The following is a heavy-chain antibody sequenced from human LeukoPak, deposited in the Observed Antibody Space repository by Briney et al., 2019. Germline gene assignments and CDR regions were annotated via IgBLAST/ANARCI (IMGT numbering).Heavy chain of an antibody. V-gene: IGHV3-30-3*01. Sequence: PGGSLRLSCAASGFTFSSYAMHWVRQAPGKGLEWVAVISYDGSNNYYADSVKGRFTVSRDNSKNTLYLQMNSLRSEDTAVYYCALHELGDLGDHWGQGTLVTVSS. D-gene: IGHD6-6*01. CDR3: ALHELGDLGDH. CDR1: GFTFSSYA. J-gene: IGHJ4*02. CDR2: ISYDGSNN.